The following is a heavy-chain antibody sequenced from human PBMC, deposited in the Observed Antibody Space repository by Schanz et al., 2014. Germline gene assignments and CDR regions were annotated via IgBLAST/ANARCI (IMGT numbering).Heavy chain of an antibody. CDR2: ISGSSRTI. J-gene: IGHJ4*02. CDR3: AKDISDTSGKDDY. V-gene: IGHV3-48*01. D-gene: IGHD3-22*01. CDR1: GFGFSSYS. Sequence: EVQLVESGGGLVQPGGSLRLSCAASGFGFSSYSMNWVRQAPGKGLEWVSYISGSSRTIYYADSMKGRFTISRDNAKNTLFLQMYSLRVEDSAIYYCAKDISDTSGKDDYWGQGTLVTVSS.